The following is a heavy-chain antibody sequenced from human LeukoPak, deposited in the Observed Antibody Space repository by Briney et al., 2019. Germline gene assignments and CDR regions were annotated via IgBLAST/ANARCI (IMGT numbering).Heavy chain of an antibody. Sequence: GGSLRLSCAASGLTFSDYAMAWVRQAPGKGLEWVAAISGRGGGTYYADSLKGRFTISRDNSKNTLSLQMSSLGAGDTAIYYCAKDYLAVGEALGYFDYWGQGTLVTVSS. CDR1: GLTFSDYA. CDR3: AKDYLAVGEALGYFDY. J-gene: IGHJ4*02. D-gene: IGHD1-26*01. CDR2: ISGRGGGT. V-gene: IGHV3-23*01.